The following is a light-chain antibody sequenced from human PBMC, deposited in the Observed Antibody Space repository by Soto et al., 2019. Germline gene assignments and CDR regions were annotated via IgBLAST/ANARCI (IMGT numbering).Light chain of an antibody. Sequence: QSALTQPASVSGSPGQSITISCTGTGSDVCGYNYVSWYQQHPGKAPKVMIYDVSNRPSGVSNRFSGSKSGNTASLTISGLQAEDEADYYCSSYTSASTPLVFGGGTQLTVL. V-gene: IGLV2-14*01. CDR1: GSDVCGYNY. CDR3: SSYTSASTPLV. CDR2: DVS. J-gene: IGLJ2*01.